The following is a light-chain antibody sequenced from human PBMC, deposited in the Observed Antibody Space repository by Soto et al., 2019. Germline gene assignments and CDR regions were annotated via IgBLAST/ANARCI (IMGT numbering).Light chain of an antibody. CDR2: GXX. CDR1: SSNIGARYD. CDR3: QSYDSSLNAVV. J-gene: IGLJ2*01. V-gene: IGLV1-40*01. Sequence: QSVLTQPPSVSGAPGQRVTISCTGSSSNIGARYDVHWYQQLPGTAPKLLIYGXXXXXXXXXXRXXGSKSGTSASLAITGXXAXXXXDYYCQSYDSSLNAVVFGGGTKLTVL.